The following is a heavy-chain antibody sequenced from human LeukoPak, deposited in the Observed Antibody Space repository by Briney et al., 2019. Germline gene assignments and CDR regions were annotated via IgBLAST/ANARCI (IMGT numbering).Heavy chain of an antibody. V-gene: IGHV3-7*01. CDR1: GFTFSSYW. J-gene: IGHJ6*03. D-gene: IGHD2-2*01. CDR2: IKQDGSEK. CDR3: ARDHPFRQYPYYYYYYYMDV. Sequence: GGSLRLSCAASGFTFSSYWMNWVRQAPGKGLEWVANIKQDGSEKYYVDSVKGRFTISRDNAKNSLYLQMNSLRAEDTAVYYCARDHPFRQYPYYYYYYYMDVWGKGTAVTVSS.